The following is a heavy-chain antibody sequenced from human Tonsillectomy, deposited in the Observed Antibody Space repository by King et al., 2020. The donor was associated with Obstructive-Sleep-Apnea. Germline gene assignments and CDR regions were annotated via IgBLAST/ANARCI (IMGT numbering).Heavy chain of an antibody. CDR2: IYFSGST. Sequence: QLQESGPGLVKPSEALSLTCTVSTASIGSFYWSWIRQPPGKGLELIGNIYFSGSTNYNPSLKSRVTISVNPSKRQLSLRMKSVTTADTAVYYCARMNYDTSGSYNTFYFDYWGQGSLVTVSS. V-gene: IGHV4-59*01. CDR3: ARMNYDTSGSYNTFYFDY. CDR1: TASIGSFY. J-gene: IGHJ4*02. D-gene: IGHD3-22*01.